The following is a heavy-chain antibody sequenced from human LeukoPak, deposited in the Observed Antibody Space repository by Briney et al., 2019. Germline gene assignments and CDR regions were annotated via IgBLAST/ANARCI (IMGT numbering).Heavy chain of an antibody. V-gene: IGHV4-31*03. CDR2: IYYSGST. Sequence: SQTLSLTCTVSGGSISSGGYYWSWIRQHPGKGLEWIGYIYYSGSTYYNPSLKSRVTISVDTSKNQFSLKLSSVTAADTAVYYCATVHVEAASPWYFDYWGQGTLVTVSS. J-gene: IGHJ4*02. CDR3: ATVHVEAASPWYFDY. D-gene: IGHD2-15*01. CDR1: GGSISSGGYY.